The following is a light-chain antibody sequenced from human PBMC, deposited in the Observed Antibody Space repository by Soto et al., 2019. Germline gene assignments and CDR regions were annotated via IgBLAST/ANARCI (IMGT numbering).Light chain of an antibody. J-gene: IGKJ1*01. CDR1: ECLVYTDGNTY. Sequence: DVVMTQSPVSLPVTLGQPASISCRSSECLVYTDGNTYLNWFHQRPGQSPRRLIYRVSNRDSGVPDRFTGSGSCTDFTLKISRAEAEDVGIYYCMQGTHWPRTFGPGTKVEIK. CDR2: RVS. CDR3: MQGTHWPRT. V-gene: IGKV2-30*01.